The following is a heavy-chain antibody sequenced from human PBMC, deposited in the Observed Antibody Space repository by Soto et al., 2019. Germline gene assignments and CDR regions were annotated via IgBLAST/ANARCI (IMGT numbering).Heavy chain of an antibody. CDR1: GFTFTTYY. CDR2: IKNDGSEQ. CDR3: SRENWFQDY. J-gene: IGHJ4*02. D-gene: IGHD3-10*01. Sequence: GGSLRLSCAASGFTFTTYYMTWVRQAPGKGLEWVASIKNDGSEQYYVDSVKGRFTISRDNAKNSLYLQMNSLRAGDTALYYCSRENWFQDYWGQGTLVTVSS. V-gene: IGHV3-7*03.